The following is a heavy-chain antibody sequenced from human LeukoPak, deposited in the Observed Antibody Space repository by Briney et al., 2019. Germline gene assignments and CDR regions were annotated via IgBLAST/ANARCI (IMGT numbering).Heavy chain of an antibody. CDR1: GYTFTGYY. V-gene: IGHV1-2*02. Sequence: ASVKVSCKASGYTFTGYYIHWVRQPPGQGLEWMGWINPNSGGANNAQTFLGRVAMTTVATISTVYMELSRLRSDDTAVYYCAREVPAAEYYFDYWGQGTLVTVSS. J-gene: IGHJ4*02. CDR2: INPNSGGA. CDR3: AREVPAAEYYFDY. D-gene: IGHD2-2*01.